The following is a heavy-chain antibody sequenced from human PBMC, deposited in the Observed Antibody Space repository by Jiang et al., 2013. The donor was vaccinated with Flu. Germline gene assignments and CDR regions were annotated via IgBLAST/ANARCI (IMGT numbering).Heavy chain of an antibody. CDR3: AGERNNWFDP. CDR2: IYYSGST. CDR1: GGSISSYY. J-gene: IGHJ5*02. Sequence: LLKPSETLSLTCTVSGGSISSYYWSWIRQPPGKGLEWIGYIYYSGSTNYNPSLKSRVTISVDTSKNQFSLKLSSVTAADTAVYYCAGERNNWFDPWGQGTLVTVSS. V-gene: IGHV4-59*01.